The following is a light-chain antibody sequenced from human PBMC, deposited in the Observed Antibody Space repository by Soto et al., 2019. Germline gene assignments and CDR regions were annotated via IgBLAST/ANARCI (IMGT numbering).Light chain of an antibody. J-gene: IGLJ2*01. CDR3: SSYAASNIVV. Sequence: QSALTQPPSASGSPGHSVTISCTGTSSDVGGYNYVSWYQQHPGKAPKLMIYEVNKRPSGVPDRFSGSKSGNTASLTVSGLQAEDEADYYCSSYAASNIVVFGGGTKLTVL. CDR1: SSDVGGYNY. CDR2: EVN. V-gene: IGLV2-8*01.